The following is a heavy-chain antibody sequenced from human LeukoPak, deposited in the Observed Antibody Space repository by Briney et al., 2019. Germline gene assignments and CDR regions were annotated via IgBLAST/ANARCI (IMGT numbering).Heavy chain of an antibody. J-gene: IGHJ4*02. CDR1: GFTISSYG. D-gene: IGHD6-19*01. V-gene: IGHV3-30*18. CDR2: ISYAGSTE. Sequence: GGSLRLSCAASGFTISSYGMHWVRQAPGKGLEWVAVISYAGSTEYYADSVKGRFTISRDNSKNTLYLQINSLRAEDSAVYYCTKEPIPVAGGYYFDYWGQGTLVTVSS. CDR3: TKEPIPVAGGYYFDY.